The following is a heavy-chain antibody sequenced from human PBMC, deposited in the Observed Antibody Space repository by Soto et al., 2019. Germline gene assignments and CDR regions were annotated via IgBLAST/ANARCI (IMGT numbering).Heavy chain of an antibody. CDR1: GYTFSAYF. V-gene: IGHV1-2*02. CDR2: INTRSGDT. CDR3: AILGYDDTQALDY. J-gene: IGHJ4*02. D-gene: IGHD5-12*01. Sequence: QVQLVQSGAELKKPGASVKVSCKASGYTFSAYFINWVRQAPGQGLEWLGWINTRSGDTTYAQKFQGRFTLTRDTSVRTSYLEPSIFRPADTAVYHSAILGYDDTQALDYWGQGTLVTVSS.